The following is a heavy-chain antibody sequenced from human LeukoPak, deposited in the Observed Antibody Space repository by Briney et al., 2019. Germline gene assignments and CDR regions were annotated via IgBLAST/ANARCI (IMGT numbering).Heavy chain of an antibody. Sequence: WASVKVSCKASGYTFTSYDINWVRQAPGQGLEWMGRIIPIFGTANYAQKFQGRVTITTDESTSTAYMELSSLRSEDTAVYYCARPTPPAPGGDIWDSSAFDIWGQGTMVTVSS. J-gene: IGHJ3*02. CDR3: ARPTPPAPGGDIWDSSAFDI. CDR2: IIPIFGTA. V-gene: IGHV1-69*05. D-gene: IGHD5-12*01. CDR1: GYTFTSYD.